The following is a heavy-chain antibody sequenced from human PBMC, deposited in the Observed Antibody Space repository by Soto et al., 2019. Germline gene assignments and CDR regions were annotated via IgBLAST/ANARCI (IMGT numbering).Heavy chain of an antibody. J-gene: IGHJ5*02. Sequence: PSEILSRTSADYARAFSAYYWSWIRQPPGKGLEWIGEINHSGSTNYNPSLKSRVTISVDTSKNQFSLKLSSVTAADTAVYYGARAGFGETLRYNWFDPWGQGTLVT. CDR3: ARAGFGETLRYNWFDP. V-gene: IGHV4-34*01. CDR1: ARAFSAYY. D-gene: IGHD3-10*01. CDR2: INHSGST.